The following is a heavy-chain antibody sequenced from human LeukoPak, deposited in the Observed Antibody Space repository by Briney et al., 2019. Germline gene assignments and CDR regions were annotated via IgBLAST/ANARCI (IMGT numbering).Heavy chain of an antibody. D-gene: IGHD6-13*01. CDR3: ARSTRGQLGRNNDY. CDR2: INPNSGGT. J-gene: IGHJ4*02. CDR1: GYTFTGYC. Sequence: ASVKVSCKASGYTFTGYCMHWVRQAPGQGLEWMGWINPNSGGTNYAQKFQGRVTMTRDTSISTAHMELSRLRSDDTAVYYCARSTRGQLGRNNDYWGQGTLVTVSS. V-gene: IGHV1-2*02.